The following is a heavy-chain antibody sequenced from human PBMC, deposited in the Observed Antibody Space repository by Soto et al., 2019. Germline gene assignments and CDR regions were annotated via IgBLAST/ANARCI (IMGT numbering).Heavy chain of an antibody. CDR3: ARDYGGAWYFDL. V-gene: IGHV4-31*03. CDR1: GGSISSGGYC. CDR2: TKYSGST. Sequence: QVQLQESGPGLVKPSQTLSLTYTVSGGSISSGGYCWSWIRQHPGKGLEWIGYTKYSGSTYYNPSLKSRVTISVDTSKNQFSLKLSSVTAADTAVYYCARDYGGAWYFDLWGRGTLVTVSS. J-gene: IGHJ2*01. D-gene: IGHD3-16*01.